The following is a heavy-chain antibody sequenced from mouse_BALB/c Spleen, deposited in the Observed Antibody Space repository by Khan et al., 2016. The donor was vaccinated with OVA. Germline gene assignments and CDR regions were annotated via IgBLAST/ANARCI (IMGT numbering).Heavy chain of an antibody. Sequence: EVELVESGGGSVKPGGSLKLSCAVSGFTFSSYAMSWVRQTPEKRLEWVASISSGGSNYYPDSVKGRFTISRDNARNILYLQMSSLRSEDMVMYYCAREAYRYDEYYFDYWGQGTTLTVSS. CDR3: AREAYRYDEYYFDY. V-gene: IGHV5-6-5*01. D-gene: IGHD2-14*01. CDR1: GFTFSSYA. J-gene: IGHJ2*01. CDR2: ISSGGSN.